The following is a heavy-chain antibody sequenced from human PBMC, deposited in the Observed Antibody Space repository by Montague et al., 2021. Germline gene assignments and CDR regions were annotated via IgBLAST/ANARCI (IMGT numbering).Heavy chain of an antibody. CDR3: ARTSASSDY. J-gene: IGHJ4*02. CDR2: FMSKKNN. V-gene: IGHV6-1*01. D-gene: IGHD1-26*01. Sequence: FMSKKNNDYAVSVKSRITINPDTSKNQISLQLNSVTPEDTAVYYRARTSASSDYWGQGTLVTVSS.